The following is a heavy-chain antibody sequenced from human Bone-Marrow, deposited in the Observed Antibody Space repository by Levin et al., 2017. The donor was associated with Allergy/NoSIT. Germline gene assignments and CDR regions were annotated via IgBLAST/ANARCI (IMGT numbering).Heavy chain of an antibody. D-gene: IGHD3-22*01. V-gene: IGHV1-18*01. CDR2: ISTYNGNT. Sequence: EASVKVSCKASGYTFTNNGISWVRQAPGQGLEWLGWISTYNGNTNYAQNVQGRITMTTDTSTTTAYMELRSLRSDDTAVYYCARDSYDSTAYPMGSRADYWGQGTLVTVSS. CDR3: ARDSYDSTAYPMGSRADY. CDR1: GYTFTNNG. J-gene: IGHJ4*02.